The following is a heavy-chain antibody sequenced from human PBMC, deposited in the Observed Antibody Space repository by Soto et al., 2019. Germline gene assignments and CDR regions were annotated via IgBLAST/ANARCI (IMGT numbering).Heavy chain of an antibody. D-gene: IGHD2-2*01. V-gene: IGHV5-10-1*01. Sequence: GESLKISCKGSGYSFTSYWISWVRQVPGKGLEWMGRIDPSDSYTNYSPSFQGHVTISADKSISTAYLQWSSLKASDTAMYYCATPSPPSYCSSTSCYADYYYGMDVWGQGTTVTVSS. CDR3: ATPSPPSYCSSTSCYADYYYGMDV. J-gene: IGHJ6*02. CDR2: IDPSDSYT. CDR1: GYSFTSYW.